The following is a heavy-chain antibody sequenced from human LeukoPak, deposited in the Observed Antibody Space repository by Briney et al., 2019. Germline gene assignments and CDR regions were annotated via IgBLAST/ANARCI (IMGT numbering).Heavy chain of an antibody. D-gene: IGHD3-16*02. CDR1: GGSITSTYY. Sequence: SETLSLTCSVSGGSITSTYYWGWIRQPPGKGLEWIGSMYYSGSTYYNPSLKSRVTMSVDTSKNQFSLRLSSVTAADTAVYYRARHVRGHDYVWGSYPSPFAYWGQGTLVTVSS. CDR2: MYYSGST. V-gene: IGHV4-39*01. CDR3: ARHVRGHDYVWGSYPSPFAY. J-gene: IGHJ4*02.